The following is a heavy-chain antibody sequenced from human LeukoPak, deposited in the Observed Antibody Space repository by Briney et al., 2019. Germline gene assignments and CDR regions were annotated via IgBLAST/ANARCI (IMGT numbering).Heavy chain of an antibody. V-gene: IGHV3-74*01. CDR3: ARVARGDYYYYYMDV. D-gene: IGHD3-10*01. CDR2: INNDGSST. CDR1: GFTFSSYW. Sequence: GGSLRLSCGASGFTFSSYWMHWVRQAPRKGLVWVSRINNDGSSTSYADSVQGRFTISRDNAKNTLYLQMNSLRAEDTALYYCARVARGDYYYYYMDVWGQGTLVTVSS. J-gene: IGHJ6*03.